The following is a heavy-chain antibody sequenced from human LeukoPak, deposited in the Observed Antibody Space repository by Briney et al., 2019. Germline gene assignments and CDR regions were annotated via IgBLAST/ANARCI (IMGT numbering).Heavy chain of an antibody. V-gene: IGHV3-30*04. J-gene: IGHJ4*02. D-gene: IGHD3-10*01. CDR2: ISYDGSNK. CDR1: GFTFSSYA. CDR3: ARNAMVRGVIWYYFDY. Sequence: GGSLRLSCAASGFTFSSYAMHWVRQAPGKGLEWVAVISYDGSNKYCADSVKGRFTISRDNSKNTLYLQMNSLRAEDTAVYYCARNAMVRGVIWYYFDYWGQGTLVTVSS.